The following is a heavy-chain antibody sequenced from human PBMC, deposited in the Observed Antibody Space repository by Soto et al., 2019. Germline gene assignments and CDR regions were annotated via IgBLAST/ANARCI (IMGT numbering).Heavy chain of an antibody. CDR2: IKQDGSEK. V-gene: IGHV3-7*01. CDR1: GFTFSSYW. J-gene: IGHJ4*02. Sequence: GGSLRLSCAASGFTFSSYWMSWVRQAPGKGLEWVANIKQDGSEKYYVDSVKGRFTISRDNAKNSLYLQMNSLRAEDTAVYYCARDAEYCSSTSPCEMMGYFDYWGQGTLVTVSS. CDR3: ARDAEYCSSTSPCEMMGYFDY. D-gene: IGHD2-2*01.